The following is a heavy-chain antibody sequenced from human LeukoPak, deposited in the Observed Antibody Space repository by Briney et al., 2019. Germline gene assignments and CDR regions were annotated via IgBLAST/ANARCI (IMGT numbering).Heavy chain of an antibody. CDR2: IYTSGSN. V-gene: IGHV4-61*02. CDR3: ARAASYYYGSGSYYKDYYYYYMDV. D-gene: IGHD3-10*01. CDR1: GGSISSGSYY. Sequence: TLSLTCTASGGSISSGSYYWSWIRPPAGKGLEWIGRIYTSGSNNYNPSLKSRVSISVDTSKNQFSLKLSSVTAADTAVYYCARAASYYYGSGSYYKDYYYYYMDVWGKGTTVTVSS. J-gene: IGHJ6*03.